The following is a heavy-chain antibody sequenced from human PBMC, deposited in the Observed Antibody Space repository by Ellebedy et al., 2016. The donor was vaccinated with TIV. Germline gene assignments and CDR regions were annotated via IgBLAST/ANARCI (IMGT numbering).Heavy chain of an antibody. D-gene: IGHD6-13*01. CDR3: VLSDSSSWFDYFDY. V-gene: IGHV1-18*01. CDR1: GYTFSTYG. CDR2: ISAYNGNT. Sequence: ASVKVSCKASGYTFSTYGISWVRQAPGQGLEWMGWISAYNGNTNYAQKLQGRVTMTTDTSTSTAYMELRSLRSDDTAVYYCVLSDSSSWFDYFDYWGQGTLVTVSS. J-gene: IGHJ4*02.